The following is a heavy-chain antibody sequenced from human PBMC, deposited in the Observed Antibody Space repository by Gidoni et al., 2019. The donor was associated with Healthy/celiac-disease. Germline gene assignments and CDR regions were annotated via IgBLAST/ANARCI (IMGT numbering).Heavy chain of an antibody. CDR1: GPTFSSYA. CDR3: AREVQQLGLYFDY. Sequence: VQLLESGGGLVQPGGSLSLSRAASGPTFSSYAMSWVRQAPGKGLEWVSAISGSGGSTYYEDSVKCRFTISRDNSKNTLYLQMNSLRAEDTAVYYCAREVQQLGLYFDYWGQGTLVTVSS. V-gene: IGHV3-23*01. J-gene: IGHJ4*02. D-gene: IGHD6-6*01. CDR2: ISGSGGST.